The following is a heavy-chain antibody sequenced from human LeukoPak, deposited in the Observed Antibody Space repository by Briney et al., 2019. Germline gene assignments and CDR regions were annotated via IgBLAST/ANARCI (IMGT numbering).Heavy chain of an antibody. CDR1: GFSFSTIY. V-gene: IGHV3-7*03. D-gene: IGHD1-26*01. CDR3: ARDPYRFAFDI. J-gene: IGHJ3*02. Sequence: GGSLRLSCAASGFSFSTIYMSWVRQTPGQGLEWVANIDVDGTAEYYVDSVKGRFTISRDGAKNSLYLQMNSLRAEDTAVYYCARDPYRFAFDIWGQGTVVLVSS. CDR2: IDVDGTAE.